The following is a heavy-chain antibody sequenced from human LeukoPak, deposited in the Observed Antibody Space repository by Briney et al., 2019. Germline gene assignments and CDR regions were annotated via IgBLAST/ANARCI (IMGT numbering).Heavy chain of an antibody. J-gene: IGHJ4*02. CDR3: ARGRITIFGVAAI. V-gene: IGHV3-21*01. Sequence: KPGGSLRLSCAASGFTFSSYSMTWVRQAPGKGLEWVSSISSSSSYIYYADSVKGRFTISRDNAKNSLYLQMNSLRAEDTAVYYRARGRITIFGVAAIWGQGTLVTVSS. CDR2: ISSSSSYI. CDR1: GFTFSSYS. D-gene: IGHD3-3*01.